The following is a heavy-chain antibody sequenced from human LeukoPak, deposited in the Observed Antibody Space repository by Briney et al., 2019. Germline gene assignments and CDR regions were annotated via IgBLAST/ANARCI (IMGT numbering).Heavy chain of an antibody. D-gene: IGHD3-22*01. V-gene: IGHV1-46*01. Sequence: GASVKVSCKASGYSFTSHYMHWVRQAPGQGLEWLGLINPSGSSTLYAQKFQGRVTMTRDMSTSTVYMELSSLRSEDTAVYYCARVGVSYDSSGYYDQVDYFDYWGQGTLVTVSS. CDR2: INPSGSST. CDR3: ARVGVSYDSSGYYDQVDYFDY. J-gene: IGHJ4*02. CDR1: GYSFTSHY.